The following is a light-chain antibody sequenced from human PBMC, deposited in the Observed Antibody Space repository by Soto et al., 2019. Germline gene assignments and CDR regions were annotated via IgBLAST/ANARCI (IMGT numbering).Light chain of an antibody. Sequence: QSVLTQPASVSWSPGPSITISCTGTSSDVGSYHYVSWFQQHPGKAPKLIIFEVSDRPSGVSTRFSGSKSGDTASLTISGLPADDEADYYCSSYTSGRDVYVFGGGTKVTVL. CDR1: SSDVGSYHY. V-gene: IGLV2-14*01. CDR3: SSYTSGRDVYV. CDR2: EVS. J-gene: IGLJ1*01.